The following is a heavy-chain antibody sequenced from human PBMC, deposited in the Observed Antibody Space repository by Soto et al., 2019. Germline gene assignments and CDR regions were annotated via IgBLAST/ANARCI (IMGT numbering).Heavy chain of an antibody. Sequence: GGSLRLSCAASGFTFSSYSMNWVRQAPGKGLEWVSSISSSSSYIYYADSVKGRFTISRDNAKNSLYLQMNSLRAEDTAVYYCARTGQLYGSGSYYRVGDTMDVWGQGTTVTVSS. D-gene: IGHD3-10*01. CDR1: GFTFSSYS. V-gene: IGHV3-21*01. J-gene: IGHJ6*02. CDR2: ISSSSSYI. CDR3: ARTGQLYGSGSYYRVGDTMDV.